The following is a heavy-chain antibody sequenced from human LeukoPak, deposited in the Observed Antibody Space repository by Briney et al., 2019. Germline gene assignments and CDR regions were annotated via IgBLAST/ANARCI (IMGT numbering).Heavy chain of an antibody. CDR3: AKDLEGPTPAEYFQH. CDR2: ISGSGGST. J-gene: IGHJ1*01. Sequence: GGSLRLSCAASGFTFSSYAMSWVRQAPEKGMEWVSAISGSGGSTYYADSVEGRFTISRDNSKNTLYLQMNSLRAEDTAVYYCAKDLEGPTPAEYFQHWGQGTLVTVSS. V-gene: IGHV3-23*01. D-gene: IGHD3-3*01. CDR1: GFTFSSYA.